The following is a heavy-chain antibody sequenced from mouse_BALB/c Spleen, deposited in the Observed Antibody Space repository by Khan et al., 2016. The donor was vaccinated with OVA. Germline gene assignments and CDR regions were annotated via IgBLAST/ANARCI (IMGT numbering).Heavy chain of an antibody. J-gene: IGHJ4*01. CDR3: TSGYGYSMDY. Sequence: VQLQQSGAELVRSGASVKLSCTVSGFNIKHYYIHWVKQRPEQGLEWIGWIDPDNGDTEYAPKFQGKAAMTADTYSNKAHLQLSSLTSEDTAVYYCTSGYGYSMDYWGQGTSVTVSS. V-gene: IGHV14-4*02. CDR2: IDPDNGDT. CDR1: GFNIKHYY. D-gene: IGHD2-2*01.